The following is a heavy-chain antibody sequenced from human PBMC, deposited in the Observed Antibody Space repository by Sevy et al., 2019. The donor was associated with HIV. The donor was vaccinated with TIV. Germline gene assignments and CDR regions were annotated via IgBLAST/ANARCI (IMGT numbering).Heavy chain of an antibody. CDR2: IYSGVTT. D-gene: IGHD3-22*01. V-gene: IGHV3-53*01. Sequence: GGSLRLSCAASGFTVSNSYMSWVRQAPGKGLEWVSIIYSGVTTSYADSVRDRFTISRDNSKNTLSLQMNSLRAEDTAVYYCARLSVYYYDSSGYYTTGYAFDIWGQGTMVTVSS. CDR1: GFTVSNSY. J-gene: IGHJ3*02. CDR3: ARLSVYYYDSSGYYTTGYAFDI.